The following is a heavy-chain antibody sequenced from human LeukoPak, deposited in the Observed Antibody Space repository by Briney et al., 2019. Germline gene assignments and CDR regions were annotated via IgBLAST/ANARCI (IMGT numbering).Heavy chain of an antibody. J-gene: IGHJ6*02. CDR3: ARILTGDYGMDV. Sequence: ASVKVSCKASGYTFTGYDMHWVRQAPGQGLEWMGWINPNSGGTNYEQKFQGRVTMTRDTSISTAYMELSRLRSDDTAVYYCARILTGDYGMDVWGQGTTVTVSS. CDR2: INPNSGGT. CDR1: GYTFTGYD. D-gene: IGHD3-9*01. V-gene: IGHV1-2*02.